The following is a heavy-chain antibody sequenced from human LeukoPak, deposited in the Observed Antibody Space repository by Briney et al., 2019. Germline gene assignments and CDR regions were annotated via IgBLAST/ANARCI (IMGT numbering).Heavy chain of an antibody. V-gene: IGHV1-69*05. CDR3: ARDLGRGYCSGGSCYHPRYYYYMDV. CDR2: IIPIFGTA. Sequence: SVKVSCKASGGTFSSYAISWVRQAPGQGLEWMGGIIPIFGTANYAQKFQGRVTITTDESTSTAYMELSSLRSEDTAVYYCARDLGRGYCSGGSCYHPRYYYYMDVWGKGTTVTVSS. D-gene: IGHD2-15*01. J-gene: IGHJ6*03. CDR1: GGTFSSYA.